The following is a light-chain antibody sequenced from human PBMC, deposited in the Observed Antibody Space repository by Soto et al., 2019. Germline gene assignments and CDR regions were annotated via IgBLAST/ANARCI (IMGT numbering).Light chain of an antibody. Sequence: IVLTQSPCTLYLSPGERASLSCRASQSVNSNYLAWYQQSPGQAPRLLIYRASSRSTGIPDRFSGGGSETDFTLTISSMKAADFAVYYCQYYGSSPPLVTFGQGTRLEIK. CDR1: QSVNSNY. V-gene: IGKV3-20*01. CDR2: RAS. J-gene: IGKJ5*01. CDR3: QYYGSSPPLVT.